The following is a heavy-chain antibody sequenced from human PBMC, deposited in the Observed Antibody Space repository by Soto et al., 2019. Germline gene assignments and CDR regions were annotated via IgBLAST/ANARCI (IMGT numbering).Heavy chain of an antibody. J-gene: IGHJ6*03. CDR1: GFTFSSYG. V-gene: IGHV3-33*08. D-gene: IGHD1-26*01. CDR3: ARAVERYYYYYMDV. CDR2: IWYDGSNK. Sequence: GGSLRLSCAASGFTFSSYGMHWVRQAPGKGLEWVAVIWYDGSNKYYADCVKGRFTISRDNSKNTLYLQMNRLRAEDTAVYYWARAVERYYYYYMDVWGKGTTVTVSS.